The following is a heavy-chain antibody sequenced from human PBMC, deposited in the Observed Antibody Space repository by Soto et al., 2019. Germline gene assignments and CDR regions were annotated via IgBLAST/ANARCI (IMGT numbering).Heavy chain of an antibody. CDR1: GFTFSSYG. CDR2: ISYDGSNK. CDR3: AKEIGPDYYDSSGYSPMDV. Sequence: GSLRLSCAASGFTFSSYGMHWVRQAPGKGLEWVAVISYDGSNKYYADSVKGRFTISRDNSKNTLYLQMNSLRAEDTAVYYCAKEIGPDYYDSSGYSPMDVWGQGTTVTVSS. V-gene: IGHV3-30*18. D-gene: IGHD3-22*01. J-gene: IGHJ6*02.